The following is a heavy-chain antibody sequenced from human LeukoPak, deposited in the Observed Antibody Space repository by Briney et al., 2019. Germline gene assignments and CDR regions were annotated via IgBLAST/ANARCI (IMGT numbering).Heavy chain of an antibody. Sequence: PGGSLRLXCAASGFTCSSYSMNWVRQAPGKGLEWVSSISSSSSYTYYADSVKGRFTISRDNAKNSLYLQMNSLRAEDTAVYYCARQITIFGVVTVYYFDYWGQGTLVTVSS. J-gene: IGHJ4*02. CDR3: ARQITIFGVVTVYYFDY. D-gene: IGHD3-3*01. CDR2: ISSSSSYT. CDR1: GFTCSSYS. V-gene: IGHV3-21*01.